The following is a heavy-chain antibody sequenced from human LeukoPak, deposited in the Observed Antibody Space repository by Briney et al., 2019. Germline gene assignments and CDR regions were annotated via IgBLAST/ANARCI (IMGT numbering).Heavy chain of an antibody. CDR1: GDSIRRDNYY. J-gene: IGHJ4*02. Sequence: KTSETLSLTCTVSGDSIRRDNYYWAWIRQPPGKGLEWMGSIYYSRSPYYNPSLKSPVTISVDTSKNQFSLKLTSVTAADTAVYYCARHSYHNEGSDNRYYFDYWGQGTLVTVSS. V-gene: IGHV4-39*01. CDR2: IYYSRSP. CDR3: ARHSYHNEGSDNRYYFDY. D-gene: IGHD3-16*02.